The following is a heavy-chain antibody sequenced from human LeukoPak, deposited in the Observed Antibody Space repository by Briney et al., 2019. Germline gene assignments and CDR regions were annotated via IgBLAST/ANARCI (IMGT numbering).Heavy chain of an antibody. V-gene: IGHV4-39*01. D-gene: IGHD6-13*01. CDR3: AGGKGIVASD. CDR2: IYYSGST. J-gene: IGHJ4*02. CDR1: GGSISSSSND. Sequence: SETLSLTCTVSGGSISSSSNDWGWIRQPPGKGLEWIGTIYYSGSTYYNPSLKSRVTISVDTSKKQFSLKLSSVTAADTAVYYCAGGKGIVASDWGQGTLVTVS.